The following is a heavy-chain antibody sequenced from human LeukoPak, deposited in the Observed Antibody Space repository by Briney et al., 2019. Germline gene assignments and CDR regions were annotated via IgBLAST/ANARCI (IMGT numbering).Heavy chain of an antibody. Sequence: SETLSLTCTVSGGSFSSGSYYWSWIRQPPGKGLEWIGYIYYSGSTNYNPSLKSRVTISVDTSKNQFSLKLSSVTAADTAVYYCARLRYGSADYWGQGTLVTVSS. CDR1: GGSFSSGSYY. J-gene: IGHJ4*02. CDR2: IYYSGST. D-gene: IGHD3-10*01. V-gene: IGHV4-61*01. CDR3: ARLRYGSADY.